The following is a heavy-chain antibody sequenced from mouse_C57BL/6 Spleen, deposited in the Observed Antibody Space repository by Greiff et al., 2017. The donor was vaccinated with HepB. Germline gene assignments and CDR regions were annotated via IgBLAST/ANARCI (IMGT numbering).Heavy chain of an antibody. CDR3: ESEGDQDAYYAWDD. D-gene: IGHD3-2*02. CDR1: GYTFTSYW. CDR2: IDPSDSYT. V-gene: IGHV1-69*01. Sequence: VQLQQPGAELVMPGASVKLSCKASGYTFTSYWMHWVKQRPGQGLEWIGEIDPSDSYTNYNQKFKGKTTLPVDKSSSTAYMQISSLTSEDSAVSYCESEGDQDAYYAWDDWGQGTSVTVAS. J-gene: IGHJ4*01.